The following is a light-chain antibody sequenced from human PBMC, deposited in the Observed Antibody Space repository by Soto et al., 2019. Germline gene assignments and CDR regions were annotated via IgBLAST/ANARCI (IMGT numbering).Light chain of an antibody. Sequence: EMVLAQSPATLSLSPGGRASLSCRASQSVSSYLAWYQQKPGQAPRLLIYDASNRATGIPARFSGSGSGTDFTLTISSLEPEDFAVYYCQQRSNWPPITFGQGTRLETK. V-gene: IGKV3-11*01. J-gene: IGKJ5*01. CDR3: QQRSNWPPIT. CDR2: DAS. CDR1: QSVSSY.